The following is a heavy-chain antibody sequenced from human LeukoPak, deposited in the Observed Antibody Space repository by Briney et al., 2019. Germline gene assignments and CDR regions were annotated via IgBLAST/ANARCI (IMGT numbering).Heavy chain of an antibody. CDR3: ARYGSYSSSWCFDY. Sequence: SETLSLTCTVSGGSISSSSYYWGWIRQSPGKGLEWIGSIFHSGSTYYDPSLKSRVTISVDTSKNQFSLKLSSVTAADTAVYYCARYGSYSSSWCFDYWGQGTLVTVSS. CDR1: GGSISSSSYY. CDR2: IFHSGST. J-gene: IGHJ4*02. D-gene: IGHD6-13*01. V-gene: IGHV4-39*01.